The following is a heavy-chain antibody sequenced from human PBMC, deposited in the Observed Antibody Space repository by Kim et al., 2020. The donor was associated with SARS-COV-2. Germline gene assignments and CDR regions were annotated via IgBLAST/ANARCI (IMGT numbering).Heavy chain of an antibody. J-gene: IGHJ4*02. D-gene: IGHD3-22*01. CDR3: AIDSSGYYYYFDY. V-gene: IGHV1-69*02. Sequence: SAKKFQGRVTSTADKSTSTAYMELSSLRSEDTAVYYCAIDSSGYYYYFDYWGQGTLVTVSS.